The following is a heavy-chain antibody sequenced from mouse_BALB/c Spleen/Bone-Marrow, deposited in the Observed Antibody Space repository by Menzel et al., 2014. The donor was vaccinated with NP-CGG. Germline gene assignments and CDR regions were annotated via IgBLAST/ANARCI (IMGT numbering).Heavy chain of an antibody. CDR2: INPSTGYT. V-gene: IGHV1-7*01. J-gene: IGHJ4*01. CDR1: GYTFTSYW. D-gene: IGHD1-1*01. Sequence: VQLQQSGAELAKPGASVKMSCKASGYTFTSYWMHWVKQRPGQGLEWIGYINPSTGYTEYNQKFEDKATLTAGKSSSTAYMQLSSLTSEDSAVYYCARQITTVDYAMDYWGRGTSVTVSS. CDR3: ARQITTVDYAMDY.